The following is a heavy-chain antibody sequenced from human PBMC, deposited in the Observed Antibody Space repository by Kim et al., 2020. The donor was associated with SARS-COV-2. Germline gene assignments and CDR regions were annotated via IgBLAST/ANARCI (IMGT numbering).Heavy chain of an antibody. Sequence: SETLSLTCTVSGGSISSSSYYWGWIRQPPGKGLEWIGSIYYSGSTYYNPSLKSRVTISVDTSKNQFSLKLSSVTAADTAVYYCARLAAWDGNWFDPWGQG. CDR2: IYYSGST. V-gene: IGHV4-39*01. J-gene: IGHJ5*02. CDR3: ARLAAWDGNWFDP. D-gene: IGHD6-25*01. CDR1: GGSISSSSYY.